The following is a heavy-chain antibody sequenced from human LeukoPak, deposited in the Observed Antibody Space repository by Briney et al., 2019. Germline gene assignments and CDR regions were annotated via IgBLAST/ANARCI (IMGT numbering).Heavy chain of an antibody. CDR3: ARDKRWFGELNFDY. Sequence: ASVKVSCTASGYTFTSYGISWVRQAPGQGLEWMGWISAYNGNTNYAQKLQGRVTMTTDTSTSTAYMELRSLRSDDTAVYYCARDKRWFGELNFDYWGQGTLVTVSS. J-gene: IGHJ4*02. V-gene: IGHV1-18*01. CDR2: ISAYNGNT. CDR1: GYTFTSYG. D-gene: IGHD3-10*01.